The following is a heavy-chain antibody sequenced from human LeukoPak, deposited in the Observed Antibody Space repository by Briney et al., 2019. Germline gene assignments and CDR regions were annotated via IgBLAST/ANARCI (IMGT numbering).Heavy chain of an antibody. CDR1: GDSVSNNIAA. Sequence: SQTLSLTCAISGDSVSNNIAAWTWIRQSPSRGLEWLGRTYYRSKWYSDYAVSVRGRITVNPDTSKNQFSLQLNSVTPEDTAVYYCTREDRDTFDIWGQGTVVTVSS. CDR3: TREDRDTFDI. J-gene: IGHJ3*02. CDR2: TYYRSKWYS. V-gene: IGHV6-1*01.